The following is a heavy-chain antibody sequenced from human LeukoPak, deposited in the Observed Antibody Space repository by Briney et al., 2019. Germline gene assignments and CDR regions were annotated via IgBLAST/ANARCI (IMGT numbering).Heavy chain of an antibody. V-gene: IGHV5-51*01. CDR1: GYSFTSYW. CDR3: ARQIGDVVVVAATPVAFDI. D-gene: IGHD2-15*01. Sequence: GESLKISCKGSGYSFTSYWIGWVRQMPGKGLEWMGIIYPGDSDTSYSPSFQGQVTISADKSISTAYLQWSSLKASDTAMYYCARQIGDVVVVAATPVAFDIWGQGTMVTVSS. CDR2: IYPGDSDT. J-gene: IGHJ3*02.